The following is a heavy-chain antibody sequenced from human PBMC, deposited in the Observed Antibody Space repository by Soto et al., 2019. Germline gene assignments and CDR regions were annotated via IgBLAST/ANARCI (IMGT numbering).Heavy chain of an antibody. V-gene: IGHV3-30-3*01. CDR1: GFTFSSYA. CDR3: ARDLPRAGLLWCGESHDAFDI. J-gene: IGHJ3*02. Sequence: SLRLSCAASGFTFSSYAMHWVRQAPGKGLEWVAVISYDGSNKYYADSVKGRFTISRDNSKNTLYLQMNSLRAEDTAVYYCARDLPRAGLLWCGESHDAFDIWGQGTMVTVS. CDR2: ISYDGSNK. D-gene: IGHD3-10*01.